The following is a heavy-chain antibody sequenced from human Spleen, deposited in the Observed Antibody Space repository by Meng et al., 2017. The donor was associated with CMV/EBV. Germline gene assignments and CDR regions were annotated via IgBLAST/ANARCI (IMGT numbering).Heavy chain of an antibody. D-gene: IGHD3-22*01. J-gene: IGHJ4*02. Sequence: GESLKISCATSGFSFSSYEMNWVRQAPGKGLEWVSYISNSGYTIYYADSVKGRFTISRDNAKNSLYLQLNSLRAEDTAVYYCAREEHFYDSSGYYRRWGQGTLVTVSS. CDR3: AREEHFYDSSGYYRR. V-gene: IGHV3-48*03. CDR2: ISNSGYTI. CDR1: GFSFSSYE.